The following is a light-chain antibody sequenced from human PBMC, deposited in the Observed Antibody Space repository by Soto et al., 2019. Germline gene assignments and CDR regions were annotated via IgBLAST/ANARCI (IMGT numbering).Light chain of an antibody. V-gene: IGKV1-39*01. Sequence: DIQMTQSPSSLSASVGDRVTITCRASQSISSYLNWYQQKPGKAPMLLIYAASSLQSGVPSRFSGSGSGPDFTLTISSLQPEDFATYSCQQSYSTLYTFGQGTKLEIK. CDR2: AAS. CDR3: QQSYSTLYT. J-gene: IGKJ2*01. CDR1: QSISSY.